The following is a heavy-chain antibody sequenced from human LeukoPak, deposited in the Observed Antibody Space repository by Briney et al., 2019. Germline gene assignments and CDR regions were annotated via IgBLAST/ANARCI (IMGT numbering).Heavy chain of an antibody. CDR3: AAHLTPYYYDSSGYFPFDY. J-gene: IGHJ4*02. CDR2: IYSGGST. D-gene: IGHD3-22*01. Sequence: GGSLRLSCAASGFTVSSNYMSWVRQAPGKGLEWVSVIYSGGSTYYADSVKGRFTISRHNSKNTLYLQMNSLRAEDTAVYYCAAHLTPYYYDSSGYFPFDYWGQGTLVTVSS. V-gene: IGHV3-53*04. CDR1: GFTVSSNY.